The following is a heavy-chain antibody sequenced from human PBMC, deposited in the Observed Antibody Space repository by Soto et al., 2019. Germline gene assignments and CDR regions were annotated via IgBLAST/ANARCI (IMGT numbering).Heavy chain of an antibody. J-gene: IGHJ2*01. Sequence: EVQLLESGGGLVQPGGSLRLSCAASGFTFSSYAMSWVRQAPGKGLEWVSAISGSGGSTYYADSVKGWFTISRDNSKNTMYLQMNSLRAEDTAVYYCAKLPAMAWYFDLWGRGTLVTVSS. V-gene: IGHV3-23*01. CDR1: GFTFSSYA. CDR3: AKLPAMAWYFDL. CDR2: ISGSGGST. D-gene: IGHD5-18*01.